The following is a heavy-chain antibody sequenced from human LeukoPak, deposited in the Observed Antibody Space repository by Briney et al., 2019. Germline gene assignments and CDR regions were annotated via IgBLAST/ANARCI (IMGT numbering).Heavy chain of an antibody. CDR3: ARDRIAAAGQLYNWFDP. J-gene: IGHJ5*02. Sequence: ASVKVSCKASGYTFTGYYMHWVRQAPGQGLEWMGRINPNSGGTHYAQKFQGRATMTRDTYISTAYMELSRLRSDDTAVYYCARDRIAAAGQLYNWFDPWGQGTLVTVSS. D-gene: IGHD6-13*01. CDR1: GYTFTGYY. CDR2: INPNSGGT. V-gene: IGHV1-2*06.